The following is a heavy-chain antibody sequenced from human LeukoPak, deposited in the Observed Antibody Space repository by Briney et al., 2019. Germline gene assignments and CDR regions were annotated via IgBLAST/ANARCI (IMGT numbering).Heavy chain of an antibody. CDR2: IYYSGST. D-gene: IGHD6-19*01. J-gene: IGHJ4*02. CDR1: GGSTSSSSYY. CDR3: ARDVLIAVAGGATDY. V-gene: IGHV4-39*02. Sequence: PSETLSLTCTVSGGSTSSSSYYWGWIRQPPGKGLEWIGSIYYSGSTYYSPSLKSRVTISVDTSKNQFSLKLSSVTAADTAVYYCARDVLIAVAGGATDYWGQGTLVTVSS.